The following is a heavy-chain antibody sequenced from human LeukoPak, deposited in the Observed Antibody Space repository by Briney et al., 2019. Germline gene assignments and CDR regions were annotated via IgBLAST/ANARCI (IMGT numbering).Heavy chain of an antibody. V-gene: IGHV4-59*08. Sequence: SGTLSLTCTVSGGSISSYYWSWIRQPPGKGLEWIGLIHYSGSTNYHPSLKSRVTISVDTSKNQFSLNLSSLTAADTAVYYCARHSPAGTWFFYYWGQGTLVTVSS. CDR1: GGSISSYY. D-gene: IGHD1-1*01. CDR3: ARHSPAGTWFFYY. J-gene: IGHJ4*02. CDR2: IHYSGST.